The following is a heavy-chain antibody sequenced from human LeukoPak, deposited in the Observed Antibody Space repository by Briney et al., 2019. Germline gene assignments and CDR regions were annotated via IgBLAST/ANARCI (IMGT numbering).Heavy chain of an antibody. CDR1: GYRFANYW. J-gene: IGHJ4*02. V-gene: IGHV5-51*01. CDR3: ARLGGNYYDSSGYYPADY. Sequence: GESLKISCKGSGYRFANYWIGWVRQMPGKGLEWMGIIYPGDSDTRYSPSSQGYVTIASDKSISTAFLPWSSLQASDTAMYYCARLGGNYYDSSGYYPADYWGQGTLVTVSS. CDR2: IYPGDSDT. D-gene: IGHD3-22*01.